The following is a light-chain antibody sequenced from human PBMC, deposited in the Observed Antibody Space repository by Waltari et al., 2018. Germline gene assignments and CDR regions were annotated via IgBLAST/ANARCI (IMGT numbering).Light chain of an antibody. V-gene: IGLV1-40*01. CDR3: QSCDSGLNAFYV. Sequence: QSVLTQPPSVSGAPGQRVTISCTGSSSNIGAGYDVHWYQHLPGTAPKLLIYGDSTRPSGVPDRFSASKSGTSASLVITWLQAEDEADYYCQSCDSGLNAFYVFGTGTKVTVL. CDR2: GDS. J-gene: IGLJ1*01. CDR1: SSNIGAGYD.